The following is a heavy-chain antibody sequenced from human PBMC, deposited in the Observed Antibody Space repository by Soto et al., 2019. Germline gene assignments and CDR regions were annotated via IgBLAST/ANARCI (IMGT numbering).Heavy chain of an antibody. J-gene: IGHJ1*01. D-gene: IGHD6-13*01. V-gene: IGHV5-51*01. CDR3: ARIPVRTAGTLIYFQH. CDR2: IYPGDSDT. CDR1: GYSVTSYW. Sequence: PGESLKISCKGSGYSVTSYWSGWVRQTPGKGLEWMGIIYPGDSDTRYSPSFQGQVTISADKSISTAYLQWSSLKASDTAMYYCARIPVRTAGTLIYFQHWGQGTLVTVSS.